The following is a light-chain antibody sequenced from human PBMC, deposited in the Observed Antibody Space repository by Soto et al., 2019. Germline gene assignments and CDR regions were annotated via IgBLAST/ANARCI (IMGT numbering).Light chain of an antibody. V-gene: IGKV1-16*01. Sequence: DIQMTQSPSSLSASVGDRVTVTCRASQDIGNYLCWYQQRLGKAPKLLIYDASSLESGAPSRFSGRRSGTEFTLTISSLQPDDFATYYCQQYNSYSPLTFGGGTKVDIK. CDR3: QQYNSYSPLT. CDR2: DAS. CDR1: QDIGNY. J-gene: IGKJ4*01.